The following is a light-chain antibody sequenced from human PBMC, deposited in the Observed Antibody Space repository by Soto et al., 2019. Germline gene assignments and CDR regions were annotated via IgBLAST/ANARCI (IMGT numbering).Light chain of an antibody. CDR2: ENN. CDR3: QSYASSLSGYV. V-gene: IGLV1-40*01. J-gene: IGLJ1*01. CDR1: SSNIGAGYE. Sequence: QSVLTQPPSVSEAPGQRVTISCTGSSSNIGAGYEAHWYQQVPGTAPKLLIYENNNRPSGVPDRVSGSKSGTSASLAITGLQAEDEAEYYCQSYASSLSGYVFGTGTKLTVL.